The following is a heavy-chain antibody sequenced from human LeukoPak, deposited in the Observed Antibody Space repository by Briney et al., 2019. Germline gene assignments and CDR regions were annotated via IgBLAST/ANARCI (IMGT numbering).Heavy chain of an antibody. CDR3: ARSRKQQLVGGPGYFDY. CDR2: IYHSGST. Sequence: PSQTLSLTCTVSGGSISSGSYYWSWIRQPPGKGLEWIGYIYHSGSTYYNPSLKSRVTISVDRSKNQFSLKLSSVTAADTAVYYCARSRKQQLVGGPGYFDYWGQGTLVTVSS. J-gene: IGHJ4*02. CDR1: GGSISSGSYY. D-gene: IGHD6-13*01. V-gene: IGHV4-30-2*01.